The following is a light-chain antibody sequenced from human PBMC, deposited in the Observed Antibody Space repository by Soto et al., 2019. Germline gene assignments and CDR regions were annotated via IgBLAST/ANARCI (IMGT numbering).Light chain of an antibody. J-gene: IGLJ1*01. Sequence: QSALTQPASVSGSPGPAITISCTGTSSDVGGYNYVSWYQQHPGKAPKLMIYEVSNRPSGVSNRFSGSKSGNTASLTISGLQAEDEADYYCSSYTSGSSRVFGTGTKLTVL. V-gene: IGLV2-14*01. CDR1: SSDVGGYNY. CDR3: SSYTSGSSRV. CDR2: EVS.